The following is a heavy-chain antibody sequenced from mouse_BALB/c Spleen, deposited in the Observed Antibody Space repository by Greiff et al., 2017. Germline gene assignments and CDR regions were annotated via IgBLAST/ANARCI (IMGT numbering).Heavy chain of an antibody. J-gene: IGHJ4*01. CDR2: ISNGGGST. CDR1: GFTFSSYT. Sequence: EVQVVESGGGLVQPGGSLKLSCAASGFTFSSYTMSWVRQTPEKRLEWVAYISNGGGSTYYPDTVKGRFTISRDNAKNTLYLQMSSLKSEDTAMYYCARLLGLAMDYWGQGTSVTVSS. V-gene: IGHV5-12-2*01. D-gene: IGHD4-1*01. CDR3: ARLLGLAMDY.